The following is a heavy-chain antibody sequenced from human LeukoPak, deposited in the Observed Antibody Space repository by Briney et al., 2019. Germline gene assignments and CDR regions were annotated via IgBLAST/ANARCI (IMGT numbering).Heavy chain of an antibody. J-gene: IGHJ3*02. CDR2: IYYSGST. V-gene: IGHV4-31*03. Sequence: PSETLSLTCTVSGGSISSGGYYWSWIRQHPGKGLEWIGYIYYSGSTYYNPSLKSRVTISVDTSKNQSSLKLSSVTAADTAVYYCARDMGARAFDIWGQGAMVTVSS. CDR1: GGSISSGGYY. D-gene: IGHD1-26*01. CDR3: ARDMGARAFDI.